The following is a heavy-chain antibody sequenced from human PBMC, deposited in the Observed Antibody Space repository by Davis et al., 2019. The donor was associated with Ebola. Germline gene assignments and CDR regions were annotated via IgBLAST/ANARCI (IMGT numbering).Heavy chain of an antibody. CDR3: TQTVGAIDY. V-gene: IGHV3-73*01. Sequence: GGSLRLSCAASGFTFSGSAMHWVRQASGKGLEWVGRIRSKANSYATAYAASVKGRFTISRDDSKNTAYLQMNSLKTEDTAVYYYTQTVGAIDYWGQGTLVTVSS. CDR2: IRSKANSYAT. CDR1: GFTFSGSA. D-gene: IGHD1-26*01. J-gene: IGHJ4*02.